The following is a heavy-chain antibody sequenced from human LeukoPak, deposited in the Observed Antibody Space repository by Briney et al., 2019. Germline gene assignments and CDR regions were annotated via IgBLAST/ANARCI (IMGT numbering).Heavy chain of an antibody. CDR2: IYYYSGST. J-gene: IGHJ3*02. CDR1: GGSISSYY. D-gene: IGHD4-17*01. Sequence: SETLSLTCTVSGGSISSYYWSWIRQPPGKGLEWIGYIYYYSGSTNYNSSLKSRVTISVDTSKNQFSLKLSSVTAADTAVYYCARDPHYGDYVGAFDIWGQGTMVTVSS. CDR3: ARDPHYGDYVGAFDI. V-gene: IGHV4-59*01.